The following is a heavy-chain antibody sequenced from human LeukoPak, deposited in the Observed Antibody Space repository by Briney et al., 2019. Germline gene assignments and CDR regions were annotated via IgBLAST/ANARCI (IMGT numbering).Heavy chain of an antibody. D-gene: IGHD2-21*02. CDR2: INHSGST. J-gene: IGHJ6*03. CDR1: GGSFSGYY. V-gene: IGHV4-34*01. CDR3: ASSSIVVVTARSYYYYMDV. Sequence: SETLSLTCAVYGGSFSGYYWSWIRQPPGKGLEWIGEINHSGSTNYNPSLKSRVTISVDTSKNQFSLKLCSVTAANTAVYHCASSSIVVVTARSYYYYMDVWGKGTTVTVSS.